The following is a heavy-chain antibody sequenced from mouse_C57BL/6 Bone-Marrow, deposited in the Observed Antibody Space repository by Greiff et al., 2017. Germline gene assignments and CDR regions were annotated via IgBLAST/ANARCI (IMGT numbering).Heavy chain of an antibody. CDR3: ARPSSSCSWFAY. Sequence: EVQVVESGGDLVKPGGSLKLSCAASGFTFSSYGMSWVRQTPDKRLAWVATISSGGSYTYYPDSVKGRFTISRDNAKNTLYLQMSSLKSEDTAMYYCARPSSSCSWFAYWGQGTLVTVSA. CDR1: GFTFSSYG. CDR2: ISSGGSYT. V-gene: IGHV5-6*01. D-gene: IGHD1-1*01. J-gene: IGHJ3*01.